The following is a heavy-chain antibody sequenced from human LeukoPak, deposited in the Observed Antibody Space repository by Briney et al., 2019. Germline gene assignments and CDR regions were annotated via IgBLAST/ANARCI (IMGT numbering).Heavy chain of an antibody. V-gene: IGHV3-74*01. J-gene: IGHJ4*02. CDR2: INSDGSDT. CDR3: ARDLTGTLFDY. CDR1: GFTFSIYW. D-gene: IGHD2-8*02. Sequence: QPGRSLRLSCAASGFTFSIYWMHWVRQVPGKGLVWVSRINSDGSDTNYADSVKGQFTISRDNAKSTVYLQMNSLGLEDTAVYFCARDLTGTLFDYWGQGTLVTVSS.